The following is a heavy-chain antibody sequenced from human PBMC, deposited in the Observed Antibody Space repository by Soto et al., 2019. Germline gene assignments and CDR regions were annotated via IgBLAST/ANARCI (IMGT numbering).Heavy chain of an antibody. CDR1: GFTFSSYA. D-gene: IGHD2-2*01. Sequence: GGSLRLSCAASGFTFSSYAMSWVRQAPGKRLEWVSAISGSGGSTYYADSVKGRFTISRDNSKNTLYLQMNSLRAEDTAVYYCAKGSSSNIRFYYYGMDVWGQGTTVTVSS. J-gene: IGHJ6*02. CDR3: AKGSSSNIRFYYYGMDV. CDR2: ISGSGGST. V-gene: IGHV3-23*01.